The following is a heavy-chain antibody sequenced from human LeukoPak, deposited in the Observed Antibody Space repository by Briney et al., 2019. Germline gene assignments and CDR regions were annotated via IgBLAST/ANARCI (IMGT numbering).Heavy chain of an antibody. CDR1: GFTFSSYA. D-gene: IGHD5-18*01. Sequence: PGGSLRLPCAASGFTFSSYAMGWVRQAPGKGLEWVSSISSSSSYIYYADSVKGRFTISRDNAKNSLYLQMNSLRAEDTAVYYCARADWDTAMIDYWGQGTLVTVSS. CDR2: ISSSSSYI. CDR3: ARADWDTAMIDY. J-gene: IGHJ4*02. V-gene: IGHV3-21*01.